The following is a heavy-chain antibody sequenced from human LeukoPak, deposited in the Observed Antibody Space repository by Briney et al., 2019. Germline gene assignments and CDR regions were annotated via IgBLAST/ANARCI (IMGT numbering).Heavy chain of an antibody. V-gene: IGHV3-21*01. CDR3: AKDSIITGTSGNAFDI. CDR2: ITTSQV. Sequence: GGSLRLSCAASGLTFTRYSMKWVRLAPGKALEWVSYITTSQVYYADSVKGRFSISRDNAKNSLYLQMDSLRAEDTAVYYCAKDSIITGTSGNAFDIWGQGIMVTVSS. J-gene: IGHJ3*02. CDR1: GLTFTRYS. D-gene: IGHD1-7*01.